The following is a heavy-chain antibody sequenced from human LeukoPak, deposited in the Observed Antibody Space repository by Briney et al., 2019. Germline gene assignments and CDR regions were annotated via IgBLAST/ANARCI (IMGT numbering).Heavy chain of an antibody. CDR2: IKEDGTET. CDR3: AKEGRSLQTY. D-gene: IGHD5-24*01. Sequence: ETLSLTCTVSGGSISSGGYYWSWVRLAPGKGLGWVANIKEDGTETYYVDSVKGRFTISRDNAKNSLYLQMNSLRVEDTAVYYCAKEGRSLQTYWGQGTLVTVSS. CDR1: GGSISSGGYY. V-gene: IGHV3-7*03. J-gene: IGHJ4*02.